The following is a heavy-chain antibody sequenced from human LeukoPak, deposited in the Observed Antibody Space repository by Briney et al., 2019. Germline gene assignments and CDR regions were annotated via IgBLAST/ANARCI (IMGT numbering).Heavy chain of an antibody. D-gene: IGHD4-11*01. CDR1: GFTFSSYS. CDR2: ISSSSSTI. V-gene: IGHV3-48*01. J-gene: IGHJ4*02. Sequence: GGSLRLSCAASGFTFSSYSMNWVRQAPGKGLEWVSYISSSSSTIYYADSVKGRFTISRDNAKNSLYLQMNSLRAEDTAVYYCARTSKSHPFDYWGQGTLVTVSS. CDR3: ARTSKSHPFDY.